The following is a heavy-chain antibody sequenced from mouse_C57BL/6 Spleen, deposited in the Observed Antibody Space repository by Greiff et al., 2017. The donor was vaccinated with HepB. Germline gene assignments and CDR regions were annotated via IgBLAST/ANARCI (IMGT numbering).Heavy chain of an antibody. CDR1: GYTFTDYY. J-gene: IGHJ2*01. CDR2: INPNNGGT. D-gene: IGHD4-1*01. V-gene: IGHV1-26*01. Sequence: VQLQQSGPELVKPGASVKISCKASGYTFTDYYMNWVKQSHGKSLEWIGDINPNNGGTSYNQKFKGKATLTVDKSSSTAYMELRSLTSEDSAVYYCARRRLGSYFDYWGQGTTLTVSS. CDR3: ARRRLGSYFDY.